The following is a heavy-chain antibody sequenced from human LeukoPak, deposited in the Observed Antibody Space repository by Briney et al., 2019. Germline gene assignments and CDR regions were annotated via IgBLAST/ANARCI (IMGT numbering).Heavy chain of an antibody. D-gene: IGHD2-15*01. CDR3: AREGNYCSGGSCYPGWFDP. Sequence: SETLSLTCTVSGGSISSGGYYWSWIRQHPGKGLEWIGYIYYSGSTYYNPSLKSRVTISVDTSKNQFSLKLSSVTAADTAVYYCAREGNYCSGGSCYPGWFDPWGEGTLVTVSS. V-gene: IGHV4-31*03. CDR1: GGSISSGGYY. CDR2: IYYSGST. J-gene: IGHJ5*02.